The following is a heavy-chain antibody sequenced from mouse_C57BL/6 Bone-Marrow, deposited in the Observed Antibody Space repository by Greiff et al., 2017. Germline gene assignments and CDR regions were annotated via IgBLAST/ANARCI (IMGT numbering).Heavy chain of an antibody. D-gene: IGHD4-1*01. CDR3: ARRLGQGD. CDR2: IDPSDSYT. J-gene: IGHJ2*01. Sequence: VQLQQPGAELVRPGTSVKLSCKASGYTFTSYWMHWVKQRPGQGLEWIGVIDPSDSYTNYNQKFKGKATLTVDTSSSTAYMQLSSQTSEDSAVYYCARRLGQGDGGQSTTLTVSS. V-gene: IGHV1-59*01. CDR1: GYTFTSYW.